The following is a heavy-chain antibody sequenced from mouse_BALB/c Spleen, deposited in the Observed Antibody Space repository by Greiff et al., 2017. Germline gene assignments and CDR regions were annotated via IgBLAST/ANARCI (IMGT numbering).Heavy chain of an antibody. V-gene: IGHV5-17*02. Sequence: EVQGVESGGGLVQPGGSRKLSCAASGFTFSSFGMHWVRQAPEKGLEWVAYISSGSSTIYYADTVKGRFTISRDNPKNTLFLQMTSLRSEDTAMYYCARSELAYYFDYWGQGTTLTVSS. CDR1: GFTFSSFG. CDR3: ARSELAYYFDY. CDR2: ISSGSSTI. D-gene: IGHD4-1*01. J-gene: IGHJ2*01.